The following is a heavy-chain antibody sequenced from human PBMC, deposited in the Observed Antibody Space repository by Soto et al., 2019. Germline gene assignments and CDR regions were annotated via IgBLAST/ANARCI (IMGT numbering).Heavy chain of an antibody. V-gene: IGHV4-31*03. J-gene: IGHJ5*02. CDR2: IYYSGST. CDR1: GGSISSGGYY. Sequence: PSETLSLTCTVSGGSISSGGYYWSWIRQHPGKGLEWIGYIYYSGSTYYNPSLKSRVTISVDTSKNQFSLKLSSVTAADTAVYYCARGQKTITMVRGVNNWFDPWGQGTLVTVSS. CDR3: ARGQKTITMVRGVNNWFDP. D-gene: IGHD3-10*01.